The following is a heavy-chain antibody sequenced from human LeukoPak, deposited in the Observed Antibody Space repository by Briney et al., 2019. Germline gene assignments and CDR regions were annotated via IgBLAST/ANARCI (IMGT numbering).Heavy chain of an antibody. Sequence: SETLSLTCTVSGDSISSYYWSWIRQPPGKGLEWIGYIYYSGSTNYNPSLKSRVTISVDTSKNQFSLKLSSVTAADTAVYYCARFGSGYHYYFDYWGQGTLVTVSS. D-gene: IGHD3-22*01. J-gene: IGHJ4*02. CDR2: IYYSGST. V-gene: IGHV4-59*01. CDR3: ARFGSGYHYYFDY. CDR1: GDSISSYY.